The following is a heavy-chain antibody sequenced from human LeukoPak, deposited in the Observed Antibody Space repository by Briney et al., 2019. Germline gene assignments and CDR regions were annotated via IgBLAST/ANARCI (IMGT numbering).Heavy chain of an antibody. D-gene: IGHD2-2*01. V-gene: IGHV1-69*06. J-gene: IGHJ5*02. CDR2: IIPIFGTA. CDR1: GGTFSSYA. CDR3: ARDCGSTSCSSFDP. Sequence: SVKVSCKASGGTFSSYAMSWVRQAPGQGLEWMGGIIPIFGTANYAQKFQGRVTITADKSTSTAYMELSSLRSEDTAVYYCARDCGSTSCSSFDPWGQGTLVTVSS.